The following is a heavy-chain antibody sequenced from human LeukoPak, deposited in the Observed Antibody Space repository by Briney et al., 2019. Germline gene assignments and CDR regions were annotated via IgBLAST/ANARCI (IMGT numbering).Heavy chain of an antibody. CDR2: INHSGST. J-gene: IGHJ5*02. CDR3: ARFQVDTAMVTIGSWFDP. CDR1: GGSFSGYY. Sequence: SETLSLTCAVYGGSFSGYYWSWIRQPPGKGLEWIGEINHSGSTNYNPSLKSRVTISVDTSKNRFSLKLSSVTAADTAVYYCARFQVDTAMVTIGSWFDPWGQGTLVTVSS. V-gene: IGHV4-34*01. D-gene: IGHD5-18*01.